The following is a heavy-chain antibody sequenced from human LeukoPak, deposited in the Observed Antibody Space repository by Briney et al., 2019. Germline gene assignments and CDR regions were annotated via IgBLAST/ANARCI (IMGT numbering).Heavy chain of an antibody. J-gene: IGHJ4*02. D-gene: IGHD6-19*01. CDR1: GYTFTSYA. Sequence: ASGKVACKASGYTFTSYAMNWVRQAPGQGLEWMGWINTNTGNPTYAQGFTGRFVFSLDTSVSTAYLQISSLKAEDTAVYYCARAPARGSRCSSVDYCGQGTLVTVSS. V-gene: IGHV7-4-1*02. CDR3: ARAPARGSRCSSVDY. CDR2: INTNTGNP.